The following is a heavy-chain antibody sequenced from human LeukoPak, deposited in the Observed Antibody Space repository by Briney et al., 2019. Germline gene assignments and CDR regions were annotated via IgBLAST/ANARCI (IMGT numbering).Heavy chain of an antibody. CDR3: ARDLEGYSYGGSY. J-gene: IGHJ4*02. Sequence: GASVKVSCKASGYTFTGYYMHWVRQAPGQGLEWMGWINPNSGGTNYAQKFQGRVTMTRDTSISTAYMELSRLRSDDTTVYYCARDLEGYSYGGSYWGQGTLVTVSS. V-gene: IGHV1-2*02. CDR1: GYTFTGYY. D-gene: IGHD5-18*01. CDR2: INPNSGGT.